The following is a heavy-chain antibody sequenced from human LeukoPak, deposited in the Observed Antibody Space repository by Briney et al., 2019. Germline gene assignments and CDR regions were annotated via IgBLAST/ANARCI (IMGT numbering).Heavy chain of an antibody. J-gene: IGHJ5*01. CDR3: ARARRYCAGDCYSGWFDS. V-gene: IGHV4-34*01. Sequence: PSETLSLTCGVYGGSFSGYFWSWIRQPPGKGLEWIGEINHSERTNYNPSLKSRVTMSVDTSKKQFSLKLSSVTAADTAVYYCARARRYCAGDCYSGWFDSWGQGTLVTVSS. CDR1: GGSFSGYF. CDR2: INHSERT. D-gene: IGHD2-21*01.